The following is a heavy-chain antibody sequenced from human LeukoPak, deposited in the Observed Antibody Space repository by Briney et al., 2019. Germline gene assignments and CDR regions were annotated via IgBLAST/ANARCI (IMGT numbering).Heavy chain of an antibody. Sequence: ASVKVSCKASGYTFTGYYMHWVRQAPGQGLEWMGRINPNSGGTNYAQKFQGRVTMTRDTSMSTAYMELSRLRSDDTAVYYCARGDIVVVPDTNFDYWGQGTLVTVSS. J-gene: IGHJ4*02. CDR1: GYTFTGYY. CDR2: INPNSGGT. D-gene: IGHD2-2*01. CDR3: ARGDIVVVPDTNFDY. V-gene: IGHV1-2*06.